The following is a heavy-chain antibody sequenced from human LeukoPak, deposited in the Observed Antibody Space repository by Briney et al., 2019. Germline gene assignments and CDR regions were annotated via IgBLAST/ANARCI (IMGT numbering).Heavy chain of an antibody. CDR2: INHSGST. CDR3: ARGTIAVAGTRYYYYGMDV. J-gene: IGHJ6*02. D-gene: IGHD6-19*01. Sequence: SETLSLTCAVYGGSFSGYYWSWIRQPPGKGLEWIGEINHSGSTNYNPSLKSRVTISVDTSKNQFSLKLSFVTAADTAVYYCARGTIAVAGTRYYYYGMDVWGQGTTVTVSS. CDR1: GGSFSGYY. V-gene: IGHV4-34*01.